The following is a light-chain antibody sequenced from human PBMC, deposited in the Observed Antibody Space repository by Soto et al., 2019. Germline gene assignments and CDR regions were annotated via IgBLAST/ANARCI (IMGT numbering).Light chain of an antibody. Sequence: ESVLTQSPGTLSLSPGERATLSCRASQSVISNYLAWYQQKPGQAPRLLIYGASSRATGIPDRFSGSGSGTDFTLTISRLEPEDSAVYYCQQYGSSPTWTFGKGTKV. CDR1: QSVISNY. V-gene: IGKV3-20*01. CDR3: QQYGSSPTWT. CDR2: GAS. J-gene: IGKJ1*01.